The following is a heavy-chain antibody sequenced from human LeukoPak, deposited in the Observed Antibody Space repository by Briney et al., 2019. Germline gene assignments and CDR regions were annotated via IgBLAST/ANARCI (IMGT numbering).Heavy chain of an antibody. CDR1: AFTFSNYG. D-gene: IGHD3-22*01. J-gene: IGHJ4*02. Sequence: PGRSLTLSCAGSAFTFSNYGMHWVRQAPGKGLEGVEVISNDGSNKYSADSVTGQFTISRDNSKNTLYLQMNSLRAEDTAVYYCAKDIGMTMIIRPDYWGQGTLVTVSS. V-gene: IGHV3-30*18. CDR3: AKDIGMTMIIRPDY. CDR2: ISNDGSNK.